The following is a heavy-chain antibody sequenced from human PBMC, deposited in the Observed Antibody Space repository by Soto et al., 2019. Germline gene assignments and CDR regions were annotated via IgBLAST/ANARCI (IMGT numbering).Heavy chain of an antibody. J-gene: IGHJ3*02. D-gene: IGHD1-26*01. V-gene: IGHV3-15*07. CDR2: IKSKTDGGTT. CDR3: TTDLWELRWAHAFDI. Sequence: GGSLRLSCAASGFTFSNAWMNWVRQAPGKGLEWVGRIKSKTDGGTTDYAAPVKGRFTISRDDSKNTLYLQMNSLKTEDTAVYYCTTDLWELRWAHAFDIWGQGTMVTVSS. CDR1: GFTFSNAW.